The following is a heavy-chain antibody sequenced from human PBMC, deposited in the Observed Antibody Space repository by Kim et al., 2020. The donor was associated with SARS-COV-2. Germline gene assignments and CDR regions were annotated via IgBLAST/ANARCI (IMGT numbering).Heavy chain of an antibody. CDR3: ARGYSSGWYPNYYYYGMDV. D-gene: IGHD6-19*01. V-gene: IGHV3-48*03. CDR2: ISSSGSTI. Sequence: GGSLRLSCAASGFTFSSYEMNWVRQAPGKVLEWVSYISSSGSTIYYADSVKGRFTISRDNAKNSLYLQMNSLRAEDTAVYYCARGYSSGWYPNYYYYGMDVWGQGTTVTVSS. J-gene: IGHJ6*02. CDR1: GFTFSSYE.